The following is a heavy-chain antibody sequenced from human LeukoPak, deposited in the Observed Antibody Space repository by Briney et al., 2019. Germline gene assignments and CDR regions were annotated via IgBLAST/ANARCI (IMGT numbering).Heavy chain of an antibody. Sequence: GGSLRLSCAASGFTFSSYSMNWVRQAPGKGLEWVSYISSSSSTIYYADSVKGRFTISRDNAKNSLYLQMNSLRAEDTAVYYCARDAFYSSGWHARNYFDYWGQGTLVTVSS. CDR1: GFTFSSYS. J-gene: IGHJ4*02. V-gene: IGHV3-48*01. D-gene: IGHD6-19*01. CDR3: ARDAFYSSGWHARNYFDY. CDR2: ISSSSSTI.